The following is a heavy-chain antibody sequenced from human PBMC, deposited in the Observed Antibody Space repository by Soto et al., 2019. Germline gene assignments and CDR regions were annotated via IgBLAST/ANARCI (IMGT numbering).Heavy chain of an antibody. J-gene: IGHJ4*02. CDR1: GFTFSSYA. D-gene: IGHD5-12*01. Sequence: GGSLRLSCAASGFTFSSYAMHWVRQAPGKGLEWVAVISYDGSNKYYADSVKGRFTISRDNSKNTLYLQMNSLRAEDTAVYYCARDSSGYDYGPLGYWGQGTLVTVSS. CDR3: ARDSSGYDYGPLGY. V-gene: IGHV3-30-3*01. CDR2: ISYDGSNK.